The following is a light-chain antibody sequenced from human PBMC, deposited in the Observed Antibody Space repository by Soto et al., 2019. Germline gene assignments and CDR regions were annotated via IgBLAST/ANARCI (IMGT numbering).Light chain of an antibody. Sequence: DIVLTQSPATLTLSPGERATLSRRASQRINDYLAWYQQKPGQAPRLLIYGASSRATGIPDRFSGSGSGTDFTLTISRLEPEDFATYYCQQYNSYSWTFGQGTKVDI. V-gene: IGKV3-20*01. J-gene: IGKJ1*01. CDR2: GAS. CDR1: QRINDY. CDR3: QQYNSYSWT.